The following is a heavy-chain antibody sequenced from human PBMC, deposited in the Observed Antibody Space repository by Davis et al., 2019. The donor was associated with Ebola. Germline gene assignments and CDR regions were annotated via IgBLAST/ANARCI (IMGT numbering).Heavy chain of an antibody. Sequence: GESLKISCKGSGFNFANYWIGWVRQMPGKGLEWMGIIFPADSDTRYSPSFQGQVTISADKSISTAYLQWSSLKASDTAMYYCARHLYSSSWYPTNGMDVWGQGTTVTVSS. J-gene: IGHJ6*02. CDR1: GFNFANYW. CDR3: ARHLYSSSWYPTNGMDV. V-gene: IGHV5-51*01. D-gene: IGHD6-13*01. CDR2: IFPADSDT.